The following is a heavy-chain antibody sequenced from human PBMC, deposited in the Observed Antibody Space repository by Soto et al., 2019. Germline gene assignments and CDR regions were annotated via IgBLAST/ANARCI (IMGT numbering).Heavy chain of an antibody. CDR3: ARVPGVVVSADDAFDI. D-gene: IGHD2-21*02. Sequence: QVQLQESGPGLVKPSGTLSLTCAVSGGSVSSNNWWSWVRQSPGKGLEWMGEIYHSGSAHYNPSLKSRPTISLDKSKNLFSLRLTSVTAADTAVYYCARVPGVVVSADDAFDIWGPGPRVIVSS. CDR2: IYHSGSA. CDR1: GGSVSSNNW. V-gene: IGHV4-4*02. J-gene: IGHJ3*02.